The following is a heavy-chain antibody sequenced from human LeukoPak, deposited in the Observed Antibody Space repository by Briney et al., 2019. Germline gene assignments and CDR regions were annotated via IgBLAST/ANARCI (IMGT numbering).Heavy chain of an antibody. CDR2: MYYRGST. CDR1: GVSISTSTYY. D-gene: IGHD2-2*01. V-gene: IGHV4-39*07. CDR3: ARGVWCSSTNCYNWFDP. J-gene: IGHJ5*02. Sequence: SETLSLTCTVSGVSISTSTYYWGWIRQPPGKGLEWIGSMYYRGSTYYNESLKSRVTISVDTSKNQFSLKLSSVTVADTAVYYCARGVWCSSTNCYNWFDPWGQGTLVTVSS.